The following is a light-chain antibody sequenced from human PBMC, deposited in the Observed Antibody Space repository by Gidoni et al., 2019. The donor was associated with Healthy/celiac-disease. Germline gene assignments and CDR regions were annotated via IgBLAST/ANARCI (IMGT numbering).Light chain of an antibody. CDR1: QSVSSSY. V-gene: IGKV3-20*01. CDR2: GAS. Sequence: EIVLTQSPASLSLSPGERATLSCRASQSVSSSYLAWYQQKPGQAPRLLIYGASSRATGIPDRFSGSGSGTDFTLTISRLEPEDCAVYYCQQYGSSPTFGQGTKVEIK. CDR3: QQYGSSPT. J-gene: IGKJ1*01.